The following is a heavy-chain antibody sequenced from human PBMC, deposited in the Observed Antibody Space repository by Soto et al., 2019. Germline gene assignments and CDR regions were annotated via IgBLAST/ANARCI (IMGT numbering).Heavy chain of an antibody. V-gene: IGHV4-30-4*01. CDR2: IYYSGST. CDR3: AREDHYDSSGHYNGGHDAFDI. CDR1: GGSISSGDYY. Sequence: SETLSLTCTVPGGSISSGDYYWSWIRQPPGKGLEWIGYIYYSGSTYYNPSLKSRVTISVDTSKNQFSLKLSSVTAADTAVYYCAREDHYDSSGHYNGGHDAFDIWGQGTMVTVSS. J-gene: IGHJ3*02. D-gene: IGHD3-22*01.